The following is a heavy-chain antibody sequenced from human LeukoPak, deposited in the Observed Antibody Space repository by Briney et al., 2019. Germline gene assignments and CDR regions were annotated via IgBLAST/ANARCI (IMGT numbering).Heavy chain of an antibody. CDR3: AAGLDYYDSSGLDY. J-gene: IGHJ4*02. D-gene: IGHD3-22*01. CDR2: ISSSGSTI. V-gene: IGHV3-48*03. Sequence: GGSLRLSCAASGFTFSSYEMNWVRQAPGEGLEWVSYISSSGSTIYYADSVKGRFTISRDNAKNSLYLQMNSLRAEDTAVYYCAAGLDYYDSSGLDYWGQGTLVTVSS. CDR1: GFTFSSYE.